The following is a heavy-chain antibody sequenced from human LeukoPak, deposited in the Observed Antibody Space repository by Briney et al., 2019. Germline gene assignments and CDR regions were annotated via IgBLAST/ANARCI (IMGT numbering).Heavy chain of an antibody. D-gene: IGHD6-19*01. CDR3: ARELRNSSGWRDAFDI. CDR1: GGSFSGYY. CDR2: INHSGST. V-gene: IGHV4-34*01. Sequence: SETLSLTCAVYGGSFSGYYWSWIRQPPGKGLEWIGEINHSGSTNYNPSLKSRVTISVDTSKNQFSLKLSSVTAADTAVYYCARELRNSSGWRDAFDIWGQGTMVTVSS. J-gene: IGHJ3*02.